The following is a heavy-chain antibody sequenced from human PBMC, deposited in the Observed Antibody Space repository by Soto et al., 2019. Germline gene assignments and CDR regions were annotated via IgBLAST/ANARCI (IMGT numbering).Heavy chain of an antibody. CDR3: ARRRSHPNFRFLAMGMDV. V-gene: IGHV5-51*01. J-gene: IGHJ6*02. CDR1: GYSFTSYW. D-gene: IGHD3-3*01. Sequence: PGESLKISCKGSGYSFTSYWIGWVRQMPGKGLEWMGIIYPGESDTRYSPSFQGQVTISADKSISTAYLQWSSLKTSDIVMYYCARRRSHPNFRFLAMGMDVWGQGTTVTVSS. CDR2: IYPGESDT.